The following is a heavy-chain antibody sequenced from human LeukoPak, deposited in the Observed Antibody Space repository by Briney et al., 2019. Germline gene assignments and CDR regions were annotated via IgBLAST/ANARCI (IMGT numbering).Heavy chain of an antibody. CDR2: ISSSGSTI. V-gene: IGHV3-48*04. CDR3: AELGITMIGGV. CDR1: GFTFRPYS. D-gene: IGHD3-10*02. J-gene: IGHJ6*04. Sequence: GGSLRLSCAASGFTFRPYSMNWVRQAPGNGLEWVSYISSSGSTIYYADSVKGRFTISRDNAKNSLYLQMNSLRAEDTAVYYCAELGITMIGGVWGKGTTVTISS.